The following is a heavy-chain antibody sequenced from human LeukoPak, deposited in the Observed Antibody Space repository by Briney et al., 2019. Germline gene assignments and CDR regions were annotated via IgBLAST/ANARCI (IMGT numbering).Heavy chain of an antibody. CDR2: INHSGST. J-gene: IGHJ6*02. V-gene: IGHV4-34*01. Sequence: SETLSLTCAVYGGSFSGDYWSWIRQPPGKGLEWIGEINHSGSTNYNPSLKSRVTISVDTSKNQFSLKLSSVTAADTAVYYCARWARGMDVWGQGTTVTVSS. CDR1: GGSFSGDY. CDR3: ARWARGMDV.